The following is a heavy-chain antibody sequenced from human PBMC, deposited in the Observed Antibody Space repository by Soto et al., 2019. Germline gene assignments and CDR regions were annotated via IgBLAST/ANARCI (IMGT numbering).Heavy chain of an antibody. CDR3: AKTGYSSSWYPEDYYYYMDV. V-gene: IGHV5-51*01. CDR2: IYPGDSDT. CDR1: GYSFTSYW. Sequence: GESLKISCKGSGYSFTSYWIGWVRQMPGKGLEWMGIIYPGDSDTRYSPSFQGQVTISADKSISTAYLQWSSLKASDTAMYYCAKTGYSSSWYPEDYYYYMDVWGKGTTVTVSS. D-gene: IGHD6-13*01. J-gene: IGHJ6*03.